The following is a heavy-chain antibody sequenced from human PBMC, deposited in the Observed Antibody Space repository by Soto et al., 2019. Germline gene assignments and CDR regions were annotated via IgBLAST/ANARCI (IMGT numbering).Heavy chain of an antibody. CDR1: GYTFTSYD. V-gene: IGHV1-8*01. Sequence: QVQLVQSGAEVKKPGASVKVSCKASGYTFTSYDINWVRQAAGQGLEWMGWMNPNTGNTGYAQKFQGRVTMTRNTSINTAYMELSSLRSDDTAVYYCAKFYSSGAGFDPWGQGTLVTVSS. CDR2: MNPNTGNT. D-gene: IGHD6-19*01. CDR3: AKFYSSGAGFDP. J-gene: IGHJ5*02.